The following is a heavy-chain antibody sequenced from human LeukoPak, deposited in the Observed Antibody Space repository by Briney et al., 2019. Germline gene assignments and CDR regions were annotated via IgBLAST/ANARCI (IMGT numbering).Heavy chain of an antibody. V-gene: IGHV4-39*07. CDR3: VRVGSSGWFNFVY. Sequence: SETLSLTCTVSGGSISSSSYYWGWIRQPPGKGLEGIGSIYYSGSTYYNPSLKSRVTISVDTSKNQCSLKLSSVTAADTAVYYRVRVGSSGWFNFVYWGQGTLVTVSS. CDR2: IYYSGST. D-gene: IGHD6-19*01. J-gene: IGHJ4*02. CDR1: GGSISSSSYY.